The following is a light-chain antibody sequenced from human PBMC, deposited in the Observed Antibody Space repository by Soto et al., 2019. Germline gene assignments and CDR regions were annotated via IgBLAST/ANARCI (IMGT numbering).Light chain of an antibody. CDR3: RQDYNYPWT. V-gene: IGKV1-6*01. Sequence: AIQMTQSPSSLSASVGDSVTITCRASQGIRNDLGWYQQKPGQAPKLLIYAASSLQSGVPSRFSGSGAGTDFTRTISSRQPEEVATDDRRQDYNYPWTFGQGTKVEIK. CDR2: AAS. CDR1: QGIRND. J-gene: IGKJ1*01.